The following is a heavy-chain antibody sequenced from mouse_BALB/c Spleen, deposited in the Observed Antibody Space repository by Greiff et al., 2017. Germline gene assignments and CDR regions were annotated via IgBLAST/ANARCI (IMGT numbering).Heavy chain of an antibody. CDR3: AKGGYGNYVGFAY. CDR1: GYTFTSYW. Sequence: DLVKPGASVKLSCKASGYTFTSYWINWIKQRPGQGLEWIGHIAPGSGSTYYNEMFKGKATLTVDTSSSTAYIQLSSLSSEDSAVYFCAKGGYGNYVGFAYWGQGTLVTVSA. J-gene: IGHJ3*01. D-gene: IGHD2-10*02. V-gene: IGHV1S41*01. CDR2: IAPGSGST.